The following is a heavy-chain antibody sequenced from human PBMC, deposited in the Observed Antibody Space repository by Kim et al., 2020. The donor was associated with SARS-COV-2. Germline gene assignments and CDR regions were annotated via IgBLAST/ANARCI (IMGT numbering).Heavy chain of an antibody. J-gene: IGHJ4*02. Sequence: PSLKSRVTISVDASKNQFSLKRTSVTAADTAVYYCARDMGYSSGSYYFDNWGQGTLVTVSS. CDR3: ARDMGYSSGSYYFDN. V-gene: IGHV4-59*01. D-gene: IGHD6-19*01.